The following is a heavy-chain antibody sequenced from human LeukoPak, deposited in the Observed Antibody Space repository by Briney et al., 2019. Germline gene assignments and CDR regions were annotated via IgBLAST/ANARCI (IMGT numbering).Heavy chain of an antibody. CDR1: GASISSYY. D-gene: IGHD3-22*01. CDR2: IYYSGIT. CDR3: ARQFLYYYDSRGSAPWGWFDP. J-gene: IGHJ5*02. V-gene: IGHV4-59*01. Sequence: SETLSLTCTVSGASISSYYWGWLRQPPGKGLEWIGFIYYSGITNYNPSLKSRVTISVDMSKNQFSLKLTSVTAADTAVYYCARQFLYYYDSRGSAPWGWFDPWGQGTLVTVSS.